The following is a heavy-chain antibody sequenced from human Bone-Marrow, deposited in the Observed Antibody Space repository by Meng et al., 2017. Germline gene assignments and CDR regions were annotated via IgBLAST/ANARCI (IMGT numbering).Heavy chain of an antibody. CDR1: GGSISSSNW. CDR2: IYHSGST. CDR3: AKASLRFLEWLPTLDGMDV. J-gene: IGHJ6*02. D-gene: IGHD3-3*01. V-gene: IGHV4-4*02. Sequence: SETLSLTCAVSGGSISSSNWWSGVRQPPGKGLEWIGEIYHSGSTNYNPSLKSRVTISVDKSKNQFSLKLSSVTAADTAVYYCAKASLRFLEWLPTLDGMDVWGQGTTVTVSS.